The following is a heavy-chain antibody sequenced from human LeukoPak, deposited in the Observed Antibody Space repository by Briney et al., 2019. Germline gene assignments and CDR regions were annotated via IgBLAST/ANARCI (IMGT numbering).Heavy chain of an antibody. CDR3: ASLWELTMA. V-gene: IGHV3-48*03. D-gene: IGHD3-16*01. CDR2: ISIGGDTR. Sequence: GGSLRLSCAASGFRFSNYQMDWVRQAPGKGLEWVSYISIGGDTRHYADSVKGRFTISRDNAKNSVYLQMNSLRAEDTAVYFCASLWELTMAWGQGTLVTVSS. J-gene: IGHJ5*02. CDR1: GFRFSNYQ.